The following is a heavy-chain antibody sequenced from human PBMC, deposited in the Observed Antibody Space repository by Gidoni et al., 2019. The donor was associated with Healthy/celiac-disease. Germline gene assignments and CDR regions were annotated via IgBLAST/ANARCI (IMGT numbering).Heavy chain of an antibody. CDR3: ARESLQQNYYYYYMDV. V-gene: IGHV4-59*01. Sequence: QVQLQESGPGLVKPSETLSLTCTVSGGSISSYYWSWIRQPPGKGLEWIGYIYYSGSTNYNPSLKSRVTISVDTSKNQFSLKLSSVTAADTAVYYCARESLQQNYYYYYMDVWGKGTTVTVSS. J-gene: IGHJ6*03. CDR1: GGSISSYY. CDR2: IYYSGST. D-gene: IGHD4-4*01.